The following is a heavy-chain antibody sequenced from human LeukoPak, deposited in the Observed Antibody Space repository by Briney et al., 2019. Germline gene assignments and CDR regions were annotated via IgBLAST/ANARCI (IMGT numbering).Heavy chain of an antibody. CDR2: TNDSGGST. D-gene: IGHD6-13*01. J-gene: IGHJ6*02. Sequence: GGSLRLSCAASGFTFSSYAMIWVRQAPGKGLEWVSGTNDSGGSTYYADSVKGRFTISRDNSKNTLYLQMNSLRAEDTAVYYCAKMSSSWTYYYGMDVWGQGTTVTVSS. CDR3: AKMSSSWTYYYGMDV. CDR1: GFTFSSYA. V-gene: IGHV3-23*01.